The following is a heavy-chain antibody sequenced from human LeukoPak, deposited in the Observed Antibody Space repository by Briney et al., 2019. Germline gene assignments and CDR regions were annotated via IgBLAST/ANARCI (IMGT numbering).Heavy chain of an antibody. CDR2: IFYSGSI. V-gene: IGHV4-59*01. CDR1: GGSISSYY. Sequence: SETLSLTCTVSGGSISSYYWSWIRQPPGKGLEWIGYIFYSGSINYNPSLKSRVTISADTSKNQFSLKLRSVTAADTAVYYCARTKVGWNSNWFDPWGQGTLVTVSS. D-gene: IGHD1-7*01. CDR3: ARTKVGWNSNWFDP. J-gene: IGHJ5*02.